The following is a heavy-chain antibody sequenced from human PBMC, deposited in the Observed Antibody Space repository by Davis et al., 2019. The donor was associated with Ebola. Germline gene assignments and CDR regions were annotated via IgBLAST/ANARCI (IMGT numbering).Heavy chain of an antibody. Sequence: SETLSPTCTVSGGSISSSSYYWGWLRQPPGKGLEWIGNLYYSGSTYYNPSLKSRVTISVDTSKNQFSLKLRSVTAADTAVYYCARVYYYDSSGFYYGRFDWWGQGTLVTVSS. CDR1: GGSISSSSYY. D-gene: IGHD3-22*01. J-gene: IGHJ4*02. CDR2: LYYSGST. V-gene: IGHV4-39*01. CDR3: ARVYYYDSSGFYYGRFDW.